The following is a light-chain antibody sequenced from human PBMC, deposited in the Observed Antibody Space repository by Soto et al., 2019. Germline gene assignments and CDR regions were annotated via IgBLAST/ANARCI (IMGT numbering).Light chain of an antibody. CDR1: HNLRHSDGRTY. Sequence: EIVLTQTPPSLSVTPGQPASISCKSSHNLRHSDGRTYLYWYVQRPGQTPQVLIYEVSNRLSGVPDRFGGYGAGTDFTLEISRVEADDVGIYYCMQTIQLPLTFGGGTKVEIK. J-gene: IGKJ4*01. V-gene: IGKV2D-29*01. CDR3: MQTIQLPLT. CDR2: EVS.